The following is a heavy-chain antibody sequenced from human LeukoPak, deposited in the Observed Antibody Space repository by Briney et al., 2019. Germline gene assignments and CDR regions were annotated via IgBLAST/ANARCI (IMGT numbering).Heavy chain of an antibody. Sequence: ASVKVSCKASGYTFTSYGISWVRQAPGQGLEWMGWISAYNGNTNYAQKLQGRATMTTDTSTSKAYMELRSLRSDDTAVYYCTRHYYGSGSYFGDAFDIWGQGIMVTVSS. CDR1: GYTFTSYG. D-gene: IGHD3-10*01. CDR2: ISAYNGNT. V-gene: IGHV1-18*01. CDR3: TRHYYGSGSYFGDAFDI. J-gene: IGHJ3*02.